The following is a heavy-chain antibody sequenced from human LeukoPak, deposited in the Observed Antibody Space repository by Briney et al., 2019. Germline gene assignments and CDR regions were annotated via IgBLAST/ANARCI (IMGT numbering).Heavy chain of an antibody. CDR3: ARRGYSGYDLNYYYYMDV. CDR1: GGSFSGYY. D-gene: IGHD5-12*01. CDR2: INHSGST. V-gene: IGHV4-34*01. J-gene: IGHJ6*03. Sequence: SETLSLTCAVYGGSFSGYYWSWIRQPPGKGLEWIGEINHSGSTNYNPSLQSRVTISVDTSKNQFSLKLSSVTAADTAVYYCARRGYSGYDLNYYYYMDVWGKGTTVTISS.